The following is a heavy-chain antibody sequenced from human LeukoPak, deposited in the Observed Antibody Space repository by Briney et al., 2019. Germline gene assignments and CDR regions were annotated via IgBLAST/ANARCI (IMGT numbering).Heavy chain of an antibody. CDR1: GFTFRNYE. V-gene: IGHV3-23*05. CDR3: AAGVTTGRAEHY. CDR2: ISKSGNNT. J-gene: IGHJ4*02. Sequence: GGSLRLSCAASGFTFRNYEMNWVRQAPGKGLEWVSGISKSGNNTYHADSVAGRLTSYRDNSKNTLYLQMNSLRDDGTAVYYCAAGVTTGRAEHYWGQGTLVTVSS. D-gene: IGHD4-17*01.